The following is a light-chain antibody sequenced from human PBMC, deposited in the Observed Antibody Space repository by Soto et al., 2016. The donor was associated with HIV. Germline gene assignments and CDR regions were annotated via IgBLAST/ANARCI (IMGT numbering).Light chain of an antibody. J-gene: IGLJ2*01. V-gene: IGLV3-21*03. CDR3: QVWDSDSDYVI. CDR1: NVENRR. Sequence: YVLTQSPSVSVAPGKTAKITCGGQNVENRRVHWYQQKAGQAPVLVVHDDSERPSGIPERFSGSKSENTATLTINRVEAGDEADYYCQVWDSDSDYVIFGGG. CDR2: DDS.